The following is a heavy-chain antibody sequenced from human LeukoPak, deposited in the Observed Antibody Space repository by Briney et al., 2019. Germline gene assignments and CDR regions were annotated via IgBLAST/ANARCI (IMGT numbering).Heavy chain of an antibody. CDR2: LSSSGGAT. CDR1: GFTFSNYA. CDR3: ARGFDCSSTSCYDEGAFDI. D-gene: IGHD2-2*01. Sequence: GGSLRLSCVASGFTFSNYAMSWVRQAPGKGLEWVSILSSSGGATYYADSVKGRFTISRDNSKNTLYLQMDSLRAEDTAVYYCARGFDCSSTSCYDEGAFDIWGQGTMDTVSS. J-gene: IGHJ3*02. V-gene: IGHV3-23*01.